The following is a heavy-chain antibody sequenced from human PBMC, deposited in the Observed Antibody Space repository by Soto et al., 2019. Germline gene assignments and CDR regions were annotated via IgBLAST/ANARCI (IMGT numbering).Heavy chain of an antibody. J-gene: IGHJ4*02. Sequence: GESLKISCHCSGYTFSNFCIALVLQLPGKGLDWMGIIYPGDYETRYSPSFHGKVTISADRSIGTAYLQWSSLEASDSAFYFCARSPRSSPYFDYWGQGALVTVSS. CDR3: ARSPRSSPYFDY. CDR2: IYPGDYET. V-gene: IGHV5-51*01. CDR1: GYTFSNFC. D-gene: IGHD6-13*01.